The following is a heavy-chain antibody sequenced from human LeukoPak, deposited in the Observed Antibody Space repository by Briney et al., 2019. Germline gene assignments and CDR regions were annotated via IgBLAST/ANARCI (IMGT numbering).Heavy chain of an antibody. D-gene: IGHD5-12*01. CDR2: INHSGST. CDR1: GGSFSGYD. J-gene: IGHJ4*02. V-gene: IGHV4-34*01. Sequence: SETLSLTCAVYGGSFSGYDWSWIRQPPGKGLEWIGEINHSGSTNYNPSLKSRVTISVDTSKNQFSLKLSSVTAADTAVYYCSRDYSGLFDYWGQGTLVTVSS. CDR3: SRDYSGLFDY.